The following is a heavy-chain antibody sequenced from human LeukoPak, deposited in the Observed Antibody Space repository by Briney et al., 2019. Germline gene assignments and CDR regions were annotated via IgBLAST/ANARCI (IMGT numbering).Heavy chain of an antibody. CDR2: ISYDGSNK. CDR1: GFTFSSNA. Sequence: SGGSLRLSCAASGFTFSSNAMHWVRQAPGKGLEWVAVISYDGSNKYYADSVKGRFTISRDNSKNTLYLQMNSLRAEDTAVYYCANHKHAFRLRYNYFDYWGQGTLVTVSS. D-gene: IGHD4-17*01. CDR3: ANHKHAFRLRYNYFDY. V-gene: IGHV3-30*04. J-gene: IGHJ4*02.